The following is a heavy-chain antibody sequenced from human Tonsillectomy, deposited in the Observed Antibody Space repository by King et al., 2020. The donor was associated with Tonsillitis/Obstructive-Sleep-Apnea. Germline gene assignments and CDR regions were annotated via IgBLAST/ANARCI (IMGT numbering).Heavy chain of an antibody. CDR3: ARSTTVATHNYSSMDV. Sequence: TLKESGPALVKPTQTLTLTCTFSGFSLSTSGMCVGWIRQPPGKALEWLARIDWDDDKDYSTSLKTRLIISKDTSKNQVVLTMTNMDPVDTATYYCARSTTVATHNYSSMDVWGIGTTVTVSS. CDR2: IDWDDDK. CDR1: GFSLSTSGMC. J-gene: IGHJ6*03. V-gene: IGHV2-70*11. D-gene: IGHD4-11*01.